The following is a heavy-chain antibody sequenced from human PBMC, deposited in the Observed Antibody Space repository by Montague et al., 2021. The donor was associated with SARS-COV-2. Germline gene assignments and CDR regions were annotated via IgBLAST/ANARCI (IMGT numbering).Heavy chain of an antibody. CDR3: ARGHLSVSMIVVVFTSASYYFDY. V-gene: IGHV4-34*01. J-gene: IGHJ4*02. CDR2: IKQSGST. D-gene: IGHD3-22*01. Sequence: SETLSLTCGVYGGSFGDDHWSWIRQPPGKGLEWIGDIKQSGSTNXSPSLKSRATISVDTSRNQFSLKLTSVTAADTAVYFCARGHLSVSMIVVVFTSASYYFDYWGQGALVTVSS. CDR1: GGSFGDDH.